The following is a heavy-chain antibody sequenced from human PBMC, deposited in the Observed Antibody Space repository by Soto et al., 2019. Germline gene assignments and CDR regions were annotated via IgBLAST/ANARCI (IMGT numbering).Heavy chain of an antibody. CDR3: ARDFATHCSGSTCYPYAY. J-gene: IGHJ4*02. CDR2: IKHDGSET. D-gene: IGHD2-15*01. V-gene: IGHV3-7*03. CDR1: GFTFNTFW. Sequence: LRLSCAASGFTFNTFWMSWVRQSPGKGLEWVANIKHDGSETYYADSVKGRFTISRDNAKNSLFLQMNTLRTEDTAVYYCARDFATHCSGSTCYPYAYWGQGALVT.